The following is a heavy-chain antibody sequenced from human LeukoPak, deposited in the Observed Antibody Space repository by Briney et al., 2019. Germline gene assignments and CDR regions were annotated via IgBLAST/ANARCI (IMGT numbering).Heavy chain of an antibody. V-gene: IGHV1-46*01. CDR1: GYTFTSYY. CDR2: INPSGGST. D-gene: IGHD6-19*01. Sequence: ASVKVSCKASGYTFTSYYMHWVRQAPGQGLEWMGIINPSGGSTSYAQKFQGRVTMTEDTSTDTAYMELSSLRSEDTAVYYCATDASGWYGGFDYWGQGTLVTVSS. CDR3: ATDASGWYGGFDY. J-gene: IGHJ4*02.